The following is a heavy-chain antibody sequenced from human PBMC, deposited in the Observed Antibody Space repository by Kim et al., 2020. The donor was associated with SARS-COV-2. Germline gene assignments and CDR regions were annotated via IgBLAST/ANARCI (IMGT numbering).Heavy chain of an antibody. CDR2: INPNSGGT. CDR1: GYTFTDYY. CDR3: ARDRRRLFHANDIVVVPAAITWWFDP. V-gene: IGHV1-2*02. D-gene: IGHD2-2*01. J-gene: IGHJ5*02. Sequence: ASVKVSCKASGYTFTDYYMHWVRQAPGQGLEWMVWINPNSGGTNYAQKFQGRVTMTRDTSISTAYMELSRLRSDDTAVYYCARDRRRLFHANDIVVVPAAITWWFDPWGQGTLVTVSS.